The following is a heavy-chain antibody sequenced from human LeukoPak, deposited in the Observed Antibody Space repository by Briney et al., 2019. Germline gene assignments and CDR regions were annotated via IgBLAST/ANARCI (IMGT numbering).Heavy chain of an antibody. CDR2: ISAYNGNT. Sequence: ASVKVSCKASGYTFTSYGISWVRQAPGQGLEWMGWISAYNGNTNYAQKFQGRVTMTRDMSTSTVYMELSSLRSEDTAVYYCATEIVVVVAATRNALDYWGQGTLVTVSS. J-gene: IGHJ4*02. V-gene: IGHV1-18*01. CDR3: ATEIVVVVAATRNALDY. CDR1: GYTFTSYG. D-gene: IGHD2-15*01.